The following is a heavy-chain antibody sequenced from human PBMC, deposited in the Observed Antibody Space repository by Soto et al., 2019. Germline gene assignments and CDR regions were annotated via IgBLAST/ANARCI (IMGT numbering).Heavy chain of an antibody. CDR1: GDSVSCGDYY. Sequence: SETLSLTCSVPGDSVSCGDYYRSWIRQPPGKGLGWIGHVYFSGSTNYIPSLKSRLTMSVDTAKNQFSLTLNSVTAAYTAVYYCARMTVDKYMIYWSAPWVQGTQVTVSS. CDR3: ARMTVDKYMIYWSAP. CDR2: VYFSGST. D-gene: IGHD3-16*01. J-gene: IGHJ5*02. V-gene: IGHV4-61*08.